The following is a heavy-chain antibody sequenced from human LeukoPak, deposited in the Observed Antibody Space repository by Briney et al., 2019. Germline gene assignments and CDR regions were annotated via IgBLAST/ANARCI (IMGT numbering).Heavy chain of an antibody. CDR1: GFTFSSYS. CDR3: ARALPSPLYSGSYADAFDI. V-gene: IGHV3-21*01. Sequence: PGGSLRLSCAVSGFTFSSYSMNWVRQAPGKGLGWVSSISSSSSYIYYADSVKGRFTISRDNAKNSLYLQMNSLRAEDTAVYYCARALPSPLYSGSYADAFDIWGQGTMVTVSS. CDR2: ISSSSSYI. D-gene: IGHD1-26*01. J-gene: IGHJ3*02.